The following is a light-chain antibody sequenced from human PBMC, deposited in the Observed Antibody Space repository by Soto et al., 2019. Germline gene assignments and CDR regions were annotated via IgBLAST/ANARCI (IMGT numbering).Light chain of an antibody. CDR1: QSISSY. V-gene: IGKV1-39*01. CDR2: AAS. J-gene: IGKJ4*01. CDR3: QRSFSTPLT. Sequence: DIQMTQSPSSLSASVGDRVTITCRASQSISSYLHWYQQKPGKAPKRLIYAASSLQSGVPSRFSGSGSGTDFTLTISNLQTEEFATYNCQRSFSTPLTFGGGNKVEIK.